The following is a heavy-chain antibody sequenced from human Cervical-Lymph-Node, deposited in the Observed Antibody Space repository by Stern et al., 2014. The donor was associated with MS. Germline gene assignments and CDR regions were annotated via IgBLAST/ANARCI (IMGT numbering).Heavy chain of an antibody. CDR1: EFSFSSYV. CDR3: AKDQSAGSSSWYSQYYGMDV. J-gene: IGHJ6*02. V-gene: IGHV3-30*18. CDR2: ISHDVSNT. Sequence: VQLVESGGGVIQPGRSLRLSCAASEFSFSSYVMHWVRQAPGKGLEWVAVISHDVSNTYSADSVKSRFTISRDNSKNTLHLHMKSMKTDDTGVYYCAKDQSAGSSSWYSQYYGMDVWGQGTAVTVSS. D-gene: IGHD6-13*01.